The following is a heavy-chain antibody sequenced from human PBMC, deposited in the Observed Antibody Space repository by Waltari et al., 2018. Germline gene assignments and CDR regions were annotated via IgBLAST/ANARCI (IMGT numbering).Heavy chain of an antibody. V-gene: IGHV4-39*01. J-gene: IGHJ5*02. CDR3: ARQGQQLSNCWFDP. CDR2: IYHSGTT. D-gene: IGHD6-13*01. Sequence: QLQLQESGPGLLKPSETLSLTCSVSGGSISGSTYYWDWFRQPPGKGPEGSGNIYHSGTTFYNPSLKSRVAMSVDTSKNQFSLRLNSVTAADTAVYFCARQGQQLSNCWFDPWGQGILVTVSS. CDR1: GGSISGSTYY.